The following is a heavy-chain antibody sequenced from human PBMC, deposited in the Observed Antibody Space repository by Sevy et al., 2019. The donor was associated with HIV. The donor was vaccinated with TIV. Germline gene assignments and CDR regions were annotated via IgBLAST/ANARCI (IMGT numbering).Heavy chain of an antibody. CDR3: ARGRRNRDYYDSSGYPDYYYFDY. CDR1: GGSFSGYY. CDR2: INHTGST. J-gene: IGHJ4*02. Sequence: SETLSLTCSVYGGSFSGYYWSWIRQPPGKGLEWIGEINHTGSTNYNPSLKSRVTIAVDTSKNQFSLKLSSVTAAEPAVYYCARGRRNRDYYDSSGYPDYYYFDYWGQGTLVTVSS. V-gene: IGHV4-34*01. D-gene: IGHD3-22*01.